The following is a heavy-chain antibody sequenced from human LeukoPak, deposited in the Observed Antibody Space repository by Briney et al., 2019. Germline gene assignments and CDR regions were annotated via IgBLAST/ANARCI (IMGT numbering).Heavy chain of an antibody. CDR2: INSDIYSNTI. Sequence: GGSLRLSCAASGFIFKNYSMNWVRQAPGKGLEWISYINSDIYSNTIYYADTVKGRFTISRDNGKNSLYLQMNSLRDEDTAVYYCARDRDYAFDYWGQGTLVTVSS. J-gene: IGHJ4*02. CDR3: ARDRDYAFDY. CDR1: GFIFKNYS. D-gene: IGHD4-17*01. V-gene: IGHV3-48*02.